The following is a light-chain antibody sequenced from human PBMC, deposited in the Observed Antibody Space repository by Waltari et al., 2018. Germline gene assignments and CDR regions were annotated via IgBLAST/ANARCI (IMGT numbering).Light chain of an antibody. CDR3: QHYVRLPAT. CDR1: QSVGRT. V-gene: IGKV3-20*01. J-gene: IGKJ1*01. CDR2: GAS. Sequence: EIVLTQYPGTLSLSQGARATLSCRASQSVGRTLAWYSQKPGQAPRLLIYGASSRATDIPDRFSGSGSGTDFSLTINRLEPEDFAVYFCQHYVRLPATFGQGTKVEIK.